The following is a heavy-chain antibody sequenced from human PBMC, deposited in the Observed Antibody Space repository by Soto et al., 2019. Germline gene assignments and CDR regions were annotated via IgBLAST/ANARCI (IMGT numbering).Heavy chain of an antibody. J-gene: IGHJ4*02. Sequence: QVQLVQPGAEVKKPGASVKVSCKASGYTFSTYAMHWVRQAPGQRLEWMGWINAGNGNTKYSQKFQGRVTITRDTSASTAYMELTSLRSEDTAVYHCARGSSSGWPLDHWGQGTLVTVSS. CDR1: GYTFSTYA. V-gene: IGHV1-3*01. D-gene: IGHD6-19*01. CDR3: ARGSSSGWPLDH. CDR2: INAGNGNT.